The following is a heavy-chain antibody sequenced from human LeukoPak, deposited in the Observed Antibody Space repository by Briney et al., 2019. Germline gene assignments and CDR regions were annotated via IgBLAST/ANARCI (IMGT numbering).Heavy chain of an antibody. V-gene: IGHV1-2*02. Sequence: ASVKVSCKASGYTFTGYYMHWVRQAPGQGLEWMGWINPNSGGTNYAQKFQGRVTMTRDTSISTAYMELSRLRSDDTAVYYCARGSNFYKGYYDSSGSGAFDIWGQGTMVTVSS. CDR2: INPNSGGT. J-gene: IGHJ3*02. D-gene: IGHD3-22*01. CDR1: GYTFTGYY. CDR3: ARGSNFYKGYYDSSGSGAFDI.